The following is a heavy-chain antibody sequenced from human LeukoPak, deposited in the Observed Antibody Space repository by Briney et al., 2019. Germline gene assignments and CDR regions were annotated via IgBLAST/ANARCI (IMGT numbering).Heavy chain of an antibody. D-gene: IGHD2-15*01. CDR3: ATSPATSRNY. Sequence: SETLSLTCAVYGGSFSGYYWNWIRRPPGKGLEWIGEINHSGSTTYNPSLKSRVTISVDTSKNRFSLKLSSVTAADTAVYYCATSPATSRNYWGQGTLVTVSS. V-gene: IGHV4-34*01. CDR2: INHSGST. CDR1: GGSFSGYY. J-gene: IGHJ4*02.